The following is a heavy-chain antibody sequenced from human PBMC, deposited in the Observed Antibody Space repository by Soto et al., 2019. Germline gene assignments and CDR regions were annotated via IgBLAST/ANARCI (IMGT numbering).Heavy chain of an antibody. CDR1: GFTFSSYG. J-gene: IGHJ6*02. CDR2: ISYDGSNN. CDR3: AKVPYYDILTGYYVSYGMDV. Sequence: QVQLVESGGGVVQPGRSLRLSCAASGFTFSSYGMHWVRQAPGKGLEWVAVISYDGSNNYYADSVKGRFTISRDNSKNTIYLQMNSLKAEDTAVYYRAKVPYYDILTGYYVSYGMDVWGQGTTVTVSS. D-gene: IGHD3-9*01. V-gene: IGHV3-30*18.